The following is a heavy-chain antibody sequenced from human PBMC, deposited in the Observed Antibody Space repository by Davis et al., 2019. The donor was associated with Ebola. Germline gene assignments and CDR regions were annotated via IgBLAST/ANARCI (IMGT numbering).Heavy chain of an antibody. CDR2: ISGSGGST. Sequence: GESLKISCAASGFTFSSYAMSWVRQAPRKGLEWVSAISGSGGSTYYADSVKGRFTISRDNSKNTLYLQMNSLRAEDTAVYYCANGYGGAARFDYWGQGTLVTVSS. V-gene: IGHV3-23*01. D-gene: IGHD6-6*01. CDR3: ANGYGGAARFDY. J-gene: IGHJ4*02. CDR1: GFTFSSYA.